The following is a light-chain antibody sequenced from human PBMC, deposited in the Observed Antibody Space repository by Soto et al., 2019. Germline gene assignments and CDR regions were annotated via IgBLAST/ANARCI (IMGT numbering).Light chain of an antibody. Sequence: QSALTQPPSASGSPGQSVTISCTGTSCDVGDYNYVSWYQQHPGKAPKLMIDEVTKRPSGVPDRFSGSKSGNTASLTVSGLQAEDEADYYCSSSAGSNNLGVFGGGTQLTVL. J-gene: IGLJ3*02. CDR3: SSSAGSNNLGV. CDR1: SCDVGDYNY. CDR2: EVT. V-gene: IGLV2-8*01.